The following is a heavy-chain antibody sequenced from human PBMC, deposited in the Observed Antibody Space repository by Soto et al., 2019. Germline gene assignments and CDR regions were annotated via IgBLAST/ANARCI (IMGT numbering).Heavy chain of an antibody. CDR2: INPNSGDT. Sequence: AAGKVSCKASGYTFTGHYMHWVRQAPGQGLEWLGWINPNSGDTNYAQKFQGRVTMTRDTSIRTAYMELSRLRSDDTAVYYCVRETFDRIWFDPWGQGTLVTVSS. J-gene: IGHJ5*02. V-gene: IGHV1-2*02. CDR3: VRETFDRIWFDP. CDR1: GYTFTGHY.